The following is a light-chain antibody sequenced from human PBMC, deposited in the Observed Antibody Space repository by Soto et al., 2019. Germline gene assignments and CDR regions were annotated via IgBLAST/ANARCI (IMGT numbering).Light chain of an antibody. CDR1: QTVSSSF. Sequence: EIVLTQSPDTLSLSPGERATLSCRASQTVSSSFLAWYQQKPGQAPRLLIYGASSRATGIPDRFSGSGCGKYFTLTISRLEPEDFVVYYCQRYGSSPAFGGGTKVEIK. J-gene: IGKJ4*01. CDR2: GAS. CDR3: QRYGSSPA. V-gene: IGKV3-20*01.